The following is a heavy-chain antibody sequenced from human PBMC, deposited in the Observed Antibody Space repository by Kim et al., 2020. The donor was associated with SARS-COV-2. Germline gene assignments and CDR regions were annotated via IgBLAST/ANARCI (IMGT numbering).Heavy chain of an antibody. CDR2: ISTYNGDT. CDR1: GYTFTSYA. D-gene: IGHD5-18*01. J-gene: IGHJ4*02. Sequence: ASVKVSCKASGYTFTSYAISWVRQAPGQGLEWMGWISTYNGDTNYAQNLQGRVTMTTDASTSTAYMELRSLRSDDTAVYYCARGLDTAVVTAFAYWGQGT. V-gene: IGHV1-18*01. CDR3: ARGLDTAVVTAFAY.